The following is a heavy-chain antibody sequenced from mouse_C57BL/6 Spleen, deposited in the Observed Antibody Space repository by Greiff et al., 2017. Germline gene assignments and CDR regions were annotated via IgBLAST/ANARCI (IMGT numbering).Heavy chain of an antibody. CDR2: IDPETGGT. J-gene: IGHJ2*01. V-gene: IGHV1-15*01. CDR1: GYTFTDYE. Sequence: VQLQQSGAELVRPGASVTLSCKASGYTFTDYEMHWVKQTPVHGLEWIGAIDPETGGTAYNQKFKGKAILTADKSSSTAYMELRSLTSEDSAVYYCTSIYYGNRYFDYWGQGTTLTVSS. CDR3: TSIYYGNRYFDY. D-gene: IGHD2-1*01.